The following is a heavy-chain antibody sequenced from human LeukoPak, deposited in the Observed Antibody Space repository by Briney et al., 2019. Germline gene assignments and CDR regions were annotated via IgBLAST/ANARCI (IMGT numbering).Heavy chain of an antibody. CDR2: IYYSGST. V-gene: IGHV4-59*01. D-gene: IGHD7-27*01. J-gene: IGHJ3*02. Sequence: PSETLSLTCTVSGGSISSYYWSWIRQPPGKGLEWIGYIYYSGSTNYNPSLKSRVTISVDTSKNQFSLKLSSVAAADTAVYYCASLTGENAFDIWGQGTMVTVSS. CDR3: ASLTGENAFDI. CDR1: GGSISSYY.